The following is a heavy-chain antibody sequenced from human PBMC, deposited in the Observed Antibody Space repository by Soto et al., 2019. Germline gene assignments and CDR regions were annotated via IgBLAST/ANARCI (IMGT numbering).Heavy chain of an antibody. CDR1: GFTFSDYY. D-gene: IGHD3-9*01. CDR3: ANDMTGPKDY. J-gene: IGHJ4*02. V-gene: IGHV3-11*06. CDR2: IDISGTDT. Sequence: PGGSLRLSCVASGFTFSDYYMTWIRQAPGKGLDWVSNIDISGTDTNYADSVRSRFTASRDNPQNSLHVQMNSLRAEDTAVYYCANDMTGPKDYWGQGTLVTVSS.